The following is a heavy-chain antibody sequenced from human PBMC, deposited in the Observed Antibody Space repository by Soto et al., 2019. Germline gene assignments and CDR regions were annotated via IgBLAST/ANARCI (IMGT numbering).Heavy chain of an antibody. J-gene: IGHJ4*02. CDR3: ASASRSGYDLDY. CDR2: IYHSGGT. V-gene: IGHV4-30-2*01. CDR1: GDSISSGGYS. Sequence: QLQLQESGSGLVKPSQTLSLTCAVSGDSISSGGYSWNWSRQPPGKGLEWIGYIYHSGGTDYNPSLKSRVTITVDSSNNQFSLKLSSVTAADTAVYYCASASRSGYDLDYWGQGTLVTVSS. D-gene: IGHD3-22*01.